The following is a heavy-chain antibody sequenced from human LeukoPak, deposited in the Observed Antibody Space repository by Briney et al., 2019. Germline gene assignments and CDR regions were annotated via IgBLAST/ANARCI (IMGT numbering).Heavy chain of an antibody. Sequence: GGSLRLSCAASGFTFSSYGMHWVRQAPGKGLEWVAVISYDGSKKYYADSVKGRFTISRDNSKNTLYLQMNSLRAEDTAVHYCAKALWFGEFVAGTVYYYYGMDVWGQGTTVTVSS. V-gene: IGHV3-30*18. CDR3: AKALWFGEFVAGTVYYYYGMDV. D-gene: IGHD3-10*01. CDR1: GFTFSSYG. CDR2: ISYDGSKK. J-gene: IGHJ6*02.